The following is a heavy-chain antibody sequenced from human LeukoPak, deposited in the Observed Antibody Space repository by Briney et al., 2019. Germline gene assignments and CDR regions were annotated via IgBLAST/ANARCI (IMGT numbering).Heavy chain of an antibody. CDR3: AKGDSGSYSGGSDY. V-gene: IGHV3-23*01. J-gene: IGHJ4*02. CDR1: GFTFSSYA. CDR2: ISGSGGST. D-gene: IGHD1-26*01. Sequence: GGSLRLSCAASGFTFSSYAMSWVRQAPGKGLEWVSAISGSGGSTYYADSVKGRFTISRDNSKNTLYLQMNSLRAEDTAVYYCAKGDSGSYSGGSDYWGQGTLVTVSS.